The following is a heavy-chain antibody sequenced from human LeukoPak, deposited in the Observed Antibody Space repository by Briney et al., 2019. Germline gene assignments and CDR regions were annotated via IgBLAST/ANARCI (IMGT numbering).Heavy chain of an antibody. CDR1: GGSFTGYY. V-gene: IGHV4-34*01. CDR2: VNHRGDT. CDR3: ARGPTISETGYFDY. Sequence: PSETLSLTRAVYGGSFTGYYWSWIRQSPGKGLQWIAEVNHRGDTNYNPSVKGRVTISVDTSKNQFSLKVTSLTAADTAVYYCARGPTISETGYFDYWGQGTLVTVSS. D-gene: IGHD1-1*01. J-gene: IGHJ4*03.